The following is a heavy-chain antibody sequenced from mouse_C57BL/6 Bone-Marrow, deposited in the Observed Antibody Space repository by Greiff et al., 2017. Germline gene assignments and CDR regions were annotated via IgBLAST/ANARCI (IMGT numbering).Heavy chain of an antibody. V-gene: IGHV1-82*01. D-gene: IGHD1-1*01. CDR3: ARATVASMDY. Sequence: VQLVESGPELVKPGASVKISCKASGYAFSSSWMNWVKQRPGKGLEWIGRIYPGDGDTNYNGKFKGKATLTADKSSSTAYMQLSSLTSEDSAVYFCARATVASMDYWGQGTSVTVSS. J-gene: IGHJ4*01. CDR2: IYPGDGDT. CDR1: GYAFSSSW.